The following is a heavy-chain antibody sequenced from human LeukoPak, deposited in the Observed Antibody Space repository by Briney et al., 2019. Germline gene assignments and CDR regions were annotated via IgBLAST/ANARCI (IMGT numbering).Heavy chain of an antibody. CDR2: IKQDGSEK. J-gene: IGHJ5*02. D-gene: IGHD3-3*01. V-gene: IGHV3-7*01. CDR1: GFTFSSYA. Sequence: GGSLRLSCAASGFTFSSYAMTWIRQAPGKGLEWVANIKQDGSEKYYVDSVKGRFTISRDNAKNSLYLQMNSLRAEDTAVYYCARVHDFWSWDPWGQGTLVTVSS. CDR3: ARVHDFWSWDP.